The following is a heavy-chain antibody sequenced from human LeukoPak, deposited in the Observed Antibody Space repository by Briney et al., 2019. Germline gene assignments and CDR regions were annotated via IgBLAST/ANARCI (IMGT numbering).Heavy chain of an antibody. CDR3: AREVYSSSFRFDP. Sequence: PGGSLRLSCAASGFTFSNYWMTWVRQAPGKGLEWVANIKKDGSEKNYVDSVKGRFTISRDNAKNSLYLQMNSLRAEETAVYYCAREVYSSSFRFDPWGQGTLVTVSS. V-gene: IGHV3-7*01. CDR2: IKKDGSEK. J-gene: IGHJ5*02. D-gene: IGHD6-13*01. CDR1: GFTFSNYW.